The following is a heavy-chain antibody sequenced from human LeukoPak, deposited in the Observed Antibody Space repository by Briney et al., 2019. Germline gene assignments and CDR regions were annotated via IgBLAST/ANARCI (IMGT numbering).Heavy chain of an antibody. CDR3: ARGDGYYDSSGYYDI. V-gene: IGHV1-18*01. CDR2: ISSYNGNT. CDR1: GYTFTSYG. Sequence: ASVKVSCKASGYTFTSYGISWVRQAPGQGLEWMGWISSYNGNTNYAQKLQGRVTMTTDTSTTTAYMELKSLRSDDAAVYYCARGDGYYDSSGYYDIWGQGTMVTVSS. J-gene: IGHJ3*02. D-gene: IGHD3-22*01.